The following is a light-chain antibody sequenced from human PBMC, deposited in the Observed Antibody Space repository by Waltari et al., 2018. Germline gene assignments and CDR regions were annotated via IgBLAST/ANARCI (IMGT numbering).Light chain of an antibody. V-gene: IGLV1-44*01. CDR3: AAWDDSLRAVV. CDR2: SND. J-gene: IGLJ2*01. Sequence: PGQRVTISCSGSNSNVRVNPVTWYQQLPGAAPEVLIYSNDQRPSGVPDRISGSKSGTSASLAISGLQSEDEAHYYCAAWDDSLRAVVFGGGTKVTVL. CDR1: NSNVRVNP.